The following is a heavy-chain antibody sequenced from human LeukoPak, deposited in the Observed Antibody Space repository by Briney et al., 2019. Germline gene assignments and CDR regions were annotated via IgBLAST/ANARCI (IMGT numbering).Heavy chain of an antibody. D-gene: IGHD6-13*01. CDR3: ASEIIRIAAAGRQSDY. CDR2: INSDGSST. Sequence: AGGSLRLSCAASGFTFSSYAMSWVRQAPGKGLVWVSRINSDGSSTSYADSVKGRFTISRDNAKNTLYLQMNSLRAEDTAVYYCASEIIRIAAAGRQSDYWGQGTLVTVSS. V-gene: IGHV3-74*01. J-gene: IGHJ4*02. CDR1: GFTFSSYA.